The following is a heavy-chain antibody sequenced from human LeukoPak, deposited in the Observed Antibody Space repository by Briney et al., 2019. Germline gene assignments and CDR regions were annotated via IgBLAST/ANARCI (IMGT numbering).Heavy chain of an antibody. D-gene: IGHD6-19*01. CDR3: AGDKTTGGWYEFDY. J-gene: IGHJ4*02. V-gene: IGHV3-23*01. CDR2: ISGSGGGST. Sequence: GGSVRLSCAACGFKFNNYGMSWVRQAPGKGLEWVSGISGSGGGSTYYADSVKGRFTITRDTSKNTLSLQMNSLRAEDTAVYYCAGDKTTGGWYEFDYWGQGTLVTVSS. CDR1: GFKFNNYG.